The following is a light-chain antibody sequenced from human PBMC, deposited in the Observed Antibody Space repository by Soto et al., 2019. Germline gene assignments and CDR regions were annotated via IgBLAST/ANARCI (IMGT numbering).Light chain of an antibody. Sequence: QSALTQPASVSGSPGQSITISCTGTSSDVGSYNLVSWYQQHPGKAPKLMIYVGSKRPSGVSNRFSGSKSGNTASLTISGLQAEDEADYYCCSYAGSRVVFGGGTKLTVL. CDR1: SSDVGSYNL. CDR3: CSYAGSRVV. CDR2: VGS. J-gene: IGLJ2*01. V-gene: IGLV2-23*01.